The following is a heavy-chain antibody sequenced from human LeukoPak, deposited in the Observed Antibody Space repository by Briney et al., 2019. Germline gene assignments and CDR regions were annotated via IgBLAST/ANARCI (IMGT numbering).Heavy chain of an antibody. J-gene: IGHJ5*02. D-gene: IGHD1-26*01. CDR2: IIPISGTT. CDR3: ARKLRLGGNWFDP. CDR1: GGTFTSYA. V-gene: IGHV1-69*13. Sequence: ASVNVSCKTSGGTFTSYAITWVRQAPGQGLEWMGKIIPISGTTNYAQKFQGRVTFTADESTSTAYMGLSSLRSEDTALYYCARKLRLGGNWFDPWGQGTLVTVSS.